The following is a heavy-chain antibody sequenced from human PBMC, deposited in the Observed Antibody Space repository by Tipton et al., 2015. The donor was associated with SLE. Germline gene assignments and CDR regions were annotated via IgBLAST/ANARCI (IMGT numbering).Heavy chain of an antibody. D-gene: IGHD3-10*01. J-gene: IGHJ3*02. CDR2: INHSGST. Sequence: TLSLTCAVYGGSFSGYYWSWIRQPPGKGLEWIGEINHSGSTNYNPSLKSRVTISVDTSKNQFSLKLSSVTAADTAVYYCARGAPITMAPDGLDIWAQGPMVAVSS. V-gene: IGHV4-34*01. CDR1: GGSFSGYY. CDR3: ARGAPITMAPDGLDI.